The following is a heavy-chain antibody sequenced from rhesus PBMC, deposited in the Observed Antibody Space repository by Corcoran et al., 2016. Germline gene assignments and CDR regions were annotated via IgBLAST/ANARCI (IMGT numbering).Heavy chain of an antibody. V-gene: IGHV4S7*01. D-gene: IGHD3-3*01. J-gene: IGHJ4*01. CDR2: IYRSNGNT. CDR3: ARVFGLVIIDY. CDR1: GGSLSSGYS. Sequence: QVQLQESGPGLVKPSETLSLTCAVSGGSLSSGYSWGWIRQPPGKGLEWIGSIYRSNGNTYYNPSLKSRVTISTDTSKNQFSLKLSSVTAADTAVYYCARVFGLVIIDYWGQGVLVTVSS.